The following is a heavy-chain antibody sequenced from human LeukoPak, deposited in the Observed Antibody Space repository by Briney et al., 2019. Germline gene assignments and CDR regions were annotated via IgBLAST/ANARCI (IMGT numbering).Heavy chain of an antibody. CDR3: AKDQPLRSLDW. D-gene: IGHD3-3*01. Sequence: PGGSLRLSCAASGFTLSNNWMIDWVRQVPGKGVEWVSRINNDGNHKNEGRATGYADSVKGRFTISTDNAKNTLYLQMNSLRAEDTAVYYCAKDQPLRSLDWWGQGTLVTVSS. CDR2: INNDGNHK. J-gene: IGHJ4*02. CDR1: GFTLSNNW. V-gene: IGHV3-74*01.